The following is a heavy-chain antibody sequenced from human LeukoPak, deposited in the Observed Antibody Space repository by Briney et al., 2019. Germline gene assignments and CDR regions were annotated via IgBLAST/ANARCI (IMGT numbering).Heavy chain of an antibody. CDR3: ARVYNWNDGDWFDP. CDR1: GYTFTSYG. Sequence: ASVKVSCKASGYTFTSYGISRVRQAPGQGLEWMGWISAYNGNTNYAQKLQGRVTMTTDTSTSTAYMELRSLRSDDTAVYYCARVYNWNDGDWFDPWGQGTLVTVSS. V-gene: IGHV1-18*01. CDR2: ISAYNGNT. D-gene: IGHD1-1*01. J-gene: IGHJ5*02.